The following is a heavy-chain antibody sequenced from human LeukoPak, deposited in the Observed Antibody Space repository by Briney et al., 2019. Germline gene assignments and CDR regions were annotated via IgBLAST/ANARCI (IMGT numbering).Heavy chain of an antibody. CDR1: GITFSSCA. Sequence: GGSLRLSCAASGITFSSCAMTWVRQAPGKGLEWVSVISGSGDSTYYGDSVKGRFTISRDNSKNTLYLQMNSLRAEDTAVYYCAKGPLESNWNWFDPWGQGTLVTVSS. CDR2: ISGSGDST. J-gene: IGHJ5*02. CDR3: AKGPLESNWNWFDP. D-gene: IGHD1-1*01. V-gene: IGHV3-23*01.